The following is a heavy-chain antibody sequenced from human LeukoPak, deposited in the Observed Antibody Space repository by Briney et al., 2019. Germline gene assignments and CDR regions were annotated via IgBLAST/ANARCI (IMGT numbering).Heavy chain of an antibody. V-gene: IGHV4-39*01. Sequence: PSETLSLTCTVSGGSISSSSYYWGWIRQPPGKGLEWIGSIYYSGSTYYNPSLKSRVTISVDTSKNQFSLKLSSVTAADTAVYYCARRVGLDSSSWYSLYYYYYGMDVWGQGTTVTVSS. CDR1: GGSISSSSYY. CDR3: ARRVGLDSSSWYSLYYYYYGMDV. CDR2: IYYSGST. D-gene: IGHD6-13*01. J-gene: IGHJ6*02.